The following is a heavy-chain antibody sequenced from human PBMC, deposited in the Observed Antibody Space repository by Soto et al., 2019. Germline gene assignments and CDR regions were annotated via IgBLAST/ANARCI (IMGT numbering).Heavy chain of an antibody. CDR2: VWFDGSLK. J-gene: IGHJ5*01. D-gene: IGHD2-8*02. CDR1: GFTFSAYN. Sequence: QVQLVESGGGVVQPGRSLRLSCVTSGFTFSAYNMHWVRQAPGKWLEWVGVVWFDGSLKYYGDSVKGRFSVSRDSSKNTVYLEMDSLRPEDTAVYYCAKALVVSQVTYNWLDSWGQGTLVTVSS. CDR3: AKALVVSQVTYNWLDS. V-gene: IGHV3-33*06.